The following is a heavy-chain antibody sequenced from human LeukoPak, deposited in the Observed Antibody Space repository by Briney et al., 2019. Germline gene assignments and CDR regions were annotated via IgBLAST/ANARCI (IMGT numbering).Heavy chain of an antibody. CDR1: GGSISSSSYY. D-gene: IGHD3-22*01. J-gene: IGHJ4*02. Sequence: PSETLSLTCTVSGGSISSSSYYWGWIRQPPGKGLEWIGSIYYSGSTYYNPSLKSRVTISVDTSKNQFSLKLSSVTAADTAVYYCARVVPYYYDSSGHGSTPYYFDYWGQGTLVTVSS. V-gene: IGHV4-39*07. CDR3: ARVVPYYYDSSGHGSTPYYFDY. CDR2: IYYSGST.